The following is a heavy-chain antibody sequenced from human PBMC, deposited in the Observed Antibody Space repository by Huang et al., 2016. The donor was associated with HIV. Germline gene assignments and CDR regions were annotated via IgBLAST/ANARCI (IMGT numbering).Heavy chain of an antibody. V-gene: IGHV4-59*11. CDR2: INHSGAT. Sequence: QVQLQESGAGLVKPSETLSLTCTVSGASIREHYWSWVRQPPGKGREWIGIINHSGATNFGPSLRSRFAISIDTSKNQFSLRLTSVTVADTAVYYCARLRGSPLDYWGQGVLVTVSS. CDR3: ARLRGSPLDY. CDR1: GASIREHY. J-gene: IGHJ4*02. D-gene: IGHD3-10*01.